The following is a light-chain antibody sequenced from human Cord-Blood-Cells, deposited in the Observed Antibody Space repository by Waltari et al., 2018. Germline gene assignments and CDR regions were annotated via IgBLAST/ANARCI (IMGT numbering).Light chain of an antibody. CDR2: DVS. J-gene: IGLJ1*01. CDR1: SSDVGGYNY. V-gene: IGLV2-14*01. Sequence: QSALTQPASVSRSPGQSIPISCTGTSSDVGGYNYVSWYQQHPGKAPKLMIYDVSNRPSGVSNRFSGSKSGNTASLTISGLQAEDEADYYCSSYTSSSTYVFGTGTKVTVL. CDR3: SSYTSSSTYV.